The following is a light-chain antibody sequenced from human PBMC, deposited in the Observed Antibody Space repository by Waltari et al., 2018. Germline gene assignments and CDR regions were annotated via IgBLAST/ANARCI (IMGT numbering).Light chain of an antibody. CDR2: DVY. CDR1: SSNVGTYKY. CDR3: CSYAGSYTYV. J-gene: IGLJ1*01. Sequence: QSALTQPRSVSGSPGQSVTISCPGTSSNVGTYKYVSWYQQHPGKAPRLIIYDVYKRPSGVPDRFSGSKSGNTASLTISGLQAEDEADYYCCSYAGSYTYVFGSVTEVTVL. V-gene: IGLV2-11*01.